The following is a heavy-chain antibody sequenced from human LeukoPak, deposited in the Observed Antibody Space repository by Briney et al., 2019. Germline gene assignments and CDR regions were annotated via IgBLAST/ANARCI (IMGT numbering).Heavy chain of an antibody. J-gene: IGHJ6*03. V-gene: IGHV3-23*01. CDR3: ARVLRYCSGGNCYSGGLGYMDV. D-gene: IGHD2-15*01. Sequence: PGGSLRLSCAASGFTFTSCAMSWVRQSPGKGLEWVSAISGSGGSTYYADSVKGRFTISRDNSKNTLYLQMNSLRAEDTAVYYCARVLRYCSGGNCYSGGLGYMDVWGKGTTVTISS. CDR2: ISGSGGST. CDR1: GFTFTSCA.